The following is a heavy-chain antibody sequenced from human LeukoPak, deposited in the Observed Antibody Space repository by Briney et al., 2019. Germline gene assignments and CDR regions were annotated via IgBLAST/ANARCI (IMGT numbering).Heavy chain of an antibody. CDR1: GGSISSYY. D-gene: IGHD3-10*01. CDR2: ISYSGST. CDR3: ARITMVRGVPNYYYYYMDV. Sequence: PSETLSLTCTVSGGSISSYYWSWIRQPPGKGLEWIGYISYSGSTNYNPSLKSRVTISVDTSKNQFSLKLSSVTAADTAVYYCARITMVRGVPNYYYYYMDVWGKGTTVTVSS. J-gene: IGHJ6*03. V-gene: IGHV4-59*01.